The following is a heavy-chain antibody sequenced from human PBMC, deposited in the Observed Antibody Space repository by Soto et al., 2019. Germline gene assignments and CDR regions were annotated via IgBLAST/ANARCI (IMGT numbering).Heavy chain of an antibody. V-gene: IGHV1-18*01. CDR1: GYTFTSYG. CDR3: ARRPVREHLVRGWFDP. D-gene: IGHD3-10*01. Sequence: QVQLVQSGAEVKKPGASVKVSCKASGYTFTSYGISWVRQAPGQGHEWMGCISAYNGNTNYAQKLQGRVTVPTDTSTSTAYMELRSLRSDDTAVYYCARRPVREHLVRGWFDPWGQGTLVTVSS. J-gene: IGHJ5*02. CDR2: ISAYNGNT.